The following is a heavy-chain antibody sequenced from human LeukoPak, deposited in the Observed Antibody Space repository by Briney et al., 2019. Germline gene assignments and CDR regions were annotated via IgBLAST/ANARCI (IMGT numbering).Heavy chain of an antibody. Sequence: SETLSLTCTVSGGSINSYYWSWIRQPAGKGLEWRGRIYSSGSTNYNHSLKSRVSISVDTSKNQFSLKLTSVTAADTAVYYCARGGKATVVTMWGQGSLVSVSS. CDR1: GGSINSYY. CDR2: IYSSGST. J-gene: IGHJ4*02. D-gene: IGHD4-23*01. V-gene: IGHV4-4*07. CDR3: ARGGKATVVTM.